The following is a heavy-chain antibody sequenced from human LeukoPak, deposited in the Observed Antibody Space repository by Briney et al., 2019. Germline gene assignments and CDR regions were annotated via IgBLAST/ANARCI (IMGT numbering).Heavy chain of an antibody. CDR1: GYTFTSYG. CDR3: ARGGPSPQGWYYFDY. D-gene: IGHD6-19*01. J-gene: IGHJ4*02. CDR2: ISAYNGNT. V-gene: IGHV1-18*01. Sequence: ASVKVSFKASGYTFTSYGISWVRQAPGQGREWMGWISAYNGNTNYAQKLQGRVTMTTDPSTSTAYMELRSLRSDDTAVYYCARGGPSPQGWYYFDYWGQGTLVTVSS.